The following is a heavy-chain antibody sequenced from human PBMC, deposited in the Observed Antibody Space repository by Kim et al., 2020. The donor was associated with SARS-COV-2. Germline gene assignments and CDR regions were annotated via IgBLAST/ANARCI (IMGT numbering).Heavy chain of an antibody. CDR3: AKLNWDAGNNY. CDR1: GFTITTYA. J-gene: IGHJ4*02. Sequence: GGSLRLSCVASGFTITTYASSWVRQAPGKGLEWVSAIDNGGDTFYADSVKGRFTISRDNSKNTLYLMMNSLRAEDTAAYYCAKLNWDAGNNYWGQGSLVT. D-gene: IGHD1-1*01. V-gene: IGHV3-23*01. CDR2: IDNGGDT.